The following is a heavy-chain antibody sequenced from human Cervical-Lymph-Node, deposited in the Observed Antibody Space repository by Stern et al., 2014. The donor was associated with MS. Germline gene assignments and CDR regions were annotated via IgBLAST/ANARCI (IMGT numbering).Heavy chain of an antibody. CDR2: ISTISSYM. Sequence: EVHLVESGGGLVKPGGSLRLSCAASGFTFSRYNMNWVRQAPGKGLEWVSSISTISSYMFYTASVQGRVTISRDNPKNLLFLQMSNLGAEDTAVYYCAREGHDYGDYDYWGQGTLVFVSS. D-gene: IGHD4-17*01. CDR1: GFTFSRYN. V-gene: IGHV3-21*01. CDR3: AREGHDYGDYDY. J-gene: IGHJ4*02.